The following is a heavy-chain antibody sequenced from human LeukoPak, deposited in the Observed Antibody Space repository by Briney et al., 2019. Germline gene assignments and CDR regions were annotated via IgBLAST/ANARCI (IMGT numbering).Heavy chain of an antibody. D-gene: IGHD2-2*01. CDR3: VKVGGSTSQAYYDY. V-gene: IGHV3-64D*06. Sequence: GGSLRLSCSASGFTFSSYAMHWVRQAPGKGLEYVSAISSNGGSTYYADSVKGRFTISRDNSKNTLYLQMSSLRAEGTAVYYCVKVGGSTSQAYYDYWGQGTLVTVSS. CDR1: GFTFSSYA. CDR2: ISSNGGST. J-gene: IGHJ4*02.